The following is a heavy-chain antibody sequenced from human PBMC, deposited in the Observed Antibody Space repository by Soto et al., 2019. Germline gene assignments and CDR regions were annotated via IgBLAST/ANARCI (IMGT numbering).Heavy chain of an antibody. J-gene: IGHJ3*02. CDR1: GFTFSDYY. Sequence: GGSLRLSCAASGFTFSDYYMSWIRQAPGKGLEWVSYISSSSSYTNYADSVKGRFTISRDNAKNSLYLQMNSLRAEDTAVYYCARDRSSSGWYGAFDIWGQGTMVTVSS. V-gene: IGHV3-11*06. CDR3: ARDRSSSGWYGAFDI. CDR2: ISSSSSYT. D-gene: IGHD6-19*01.